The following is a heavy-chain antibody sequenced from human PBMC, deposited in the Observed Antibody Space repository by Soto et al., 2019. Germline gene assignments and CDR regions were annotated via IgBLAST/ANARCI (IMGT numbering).Heavy chain of an antibody. CDR3: ARGWLRDPWMY. Sequence: EVQLVESGGGLVKPGGSLRLSCAASGFIFSSYTMNWVRQAPGKGLEWVSSISASSTYIYYADSLTGRFTISRDNAYNSLYLQMHSLRAEDTAVYYCARGWLRDPWMYWGQGTLVTVSS. CDR1: GFIFSSYT. D-gene: IGHD5-12*01. V-gene: IGHV3-21*01. CDR2: ISASSTYI. J-gene: IGHJ4*02.